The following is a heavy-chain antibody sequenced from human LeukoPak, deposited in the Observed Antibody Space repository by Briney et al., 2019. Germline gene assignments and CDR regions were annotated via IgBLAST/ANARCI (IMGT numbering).Heavy chain of an antibody. D-gene: IGHD4-17*01. CDR3: ARHYGDYRYYFDY. J-gene: IGHJ4*02. Sequence: SETLSLTCTVSGGSISSSSYYWGWIRQPPGKGVEWVGSIYYSGSTYYNPSLKSRVTISVDTSKNQFSLKLSSVTAADTAVYYCARHYGDYRYYFDYWGQGTLVTVSS. CDR1: GGSISSSSYY. CDR2: IYYSGST. V-gene: IGHV4-39*01.